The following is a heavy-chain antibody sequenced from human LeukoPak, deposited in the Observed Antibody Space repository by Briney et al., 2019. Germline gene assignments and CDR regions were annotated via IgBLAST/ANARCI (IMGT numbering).Heavy chain of an antibody. CDR3: ARGPRYCSSTSCSEFDY. CDR1: GYTFTGYY. J-gene: IGHJ4*02. CDR2: INPNSGGT. V-gene: IGHV1-2*02. Sequence: GASVKVSCKASGYTFTGYYMHWVRQAPGQGLEWVGWINPNSGGTNYAQKFQGRVTMTRDTSISTAYMELSRLRSDDTAVYYCARGPRYCSSTSCSEFDYWGQRTLVTVSS. D-gene: IGHD2-2*01.